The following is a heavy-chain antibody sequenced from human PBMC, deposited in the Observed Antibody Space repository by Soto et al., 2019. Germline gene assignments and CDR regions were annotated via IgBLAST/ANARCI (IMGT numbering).Heavy chain of an antibody. CDR2: IKQDGSEK. D-gene: IGHD7-27*01. Sequence: GGSLRLSCAASGFTFSSYWMSWVRQAPGKGLEWVANIKQDGSEKYYVDSVKGRFTISRDNAKNSLYLQMNSLRAEDTAVYYCARVGVLTGDWNAFDIWGQGTMVTVSS. CDR3: ARVGVLTGDWNAFDI. CDR1: GFTFSSYW. V-gene: IGHV3-7*03. J-gene: IGHJ3*02.